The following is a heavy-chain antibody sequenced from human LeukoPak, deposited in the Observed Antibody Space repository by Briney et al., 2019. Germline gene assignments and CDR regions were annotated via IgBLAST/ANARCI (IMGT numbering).Heavy chain of an antibody. J-gene: IGHJ5*02. V-gene: IGHV3-48*01. CDR1: GFTFSSYS. Sequence: GSLRLSCAASGFTFSSYSMNWVRQAPGKGLEWVSYISSSSSTIYYADSVKGRFTIFRDNAKNSLYLQMNSLRAEDTALYYCARLDYDSSVYHPYNWFDPWGQGILVTVSS. CDR2: ISSSSSTI. CDR3: ARLDYDSSVYHPYNWFDP. D-gene: IGHD3-22*01.